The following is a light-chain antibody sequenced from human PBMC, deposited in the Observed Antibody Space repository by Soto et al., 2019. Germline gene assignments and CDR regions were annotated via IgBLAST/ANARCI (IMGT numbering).Light chain of an antibody. CDR2: DVS. Sequence: QSVMTQPASVSGSPGQSITISCTGTSSDVGGYNYVSWYQQHPGKAPKLMIYDVSNRPSGVSNRFSGSKSGHTASLTISGLQAEDEADYYCSSYTSNSTYVFGTGTKVTV. CDR1: SSDVGGYNY. V-gene: IGLV2-14*01. CDR3: SSYTSNSTYV. J-gene: IGLJ1*01.